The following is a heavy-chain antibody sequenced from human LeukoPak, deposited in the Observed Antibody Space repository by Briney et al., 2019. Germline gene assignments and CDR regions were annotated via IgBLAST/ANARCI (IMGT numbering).Heavy chain of an antibody. CDR1: GYTFTSYG. J-gene: IGHJ6*02. CDR2: ISAYNGNT. CDR3: ARGIVVVVAATPGYYGMDV. D-gene: IGHD2-15*01. Sequence: ASVKVSCKASGYTFTSYGISWVRQAPGQGLEWMGWISAYNGNTNYAQKLQGRVTMTTDTSTSTAYMELRSLRSDDTAVHYCARGIVVVVAATPGYYGMDVWGQGTTVTVSS. V-gene: IGHV1-18*01.